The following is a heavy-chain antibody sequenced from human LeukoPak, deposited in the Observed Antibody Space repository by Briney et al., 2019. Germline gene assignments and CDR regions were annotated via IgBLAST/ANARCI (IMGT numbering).Heavy chain of an antibody. Sequence: PGGSLRLSCVVSGFTFSGFGMHWVRQAPGKGLEWVAFIRYDGSNKYYADSVKGRFTISRDNSKNALYLQMNSLRAEDTAVYYCAKDLYGGESLHYWGQGTLVTVPS. CDR2: IRYDGSNK. D-gene: IGHD4-23*01. V-gene: IGHV3-30*02. J-gene: IGHJ4*02. CDR1: GFTFSGFG. CDR3: AKDLYGGESLHY.